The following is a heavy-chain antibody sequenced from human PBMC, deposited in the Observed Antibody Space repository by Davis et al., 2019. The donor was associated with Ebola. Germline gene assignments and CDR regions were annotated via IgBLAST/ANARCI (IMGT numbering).Heavy chain of an antibody. J-gene: IGHJ4*02. V-gene: IGHV3-33*06. Sequence: LSLTCTVSGGSISSGGYYWSWIRQAPGKGLEWVAVIWYDGSNKYYADSVKGRFTISRDNSKNTLYLQMNSLRAEDTAVYYCAKVDSGGSPDYWGQGTLVTVSS. CDR1: GGSISSGGYY. CDR2: IWYDGSNK. CDR3: AKVDSGGSPDY. D-gene: IGHD2-15*01.